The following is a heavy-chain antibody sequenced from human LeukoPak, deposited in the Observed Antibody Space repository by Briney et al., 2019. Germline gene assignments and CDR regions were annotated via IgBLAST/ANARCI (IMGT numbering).Heavy chain of an antibody. V-gene: IGHV1-2*02. D-gene: IGHD1-26*01. CDR2: INPNSGGT. J-gene: IGHJ4*02. CDR1: GYTFTGYY. CDR3: ARDRGGTSYVY. Sequence: ASVKVSCKASGYTFTGYYMHWVRQAPEQGLEWMGWINPNSGGTDYTQKFQGRVTLTSDTSISTVYMELSRLRSDDTAVYYCARDRGGTSYVYWGQGTRVSVSS.